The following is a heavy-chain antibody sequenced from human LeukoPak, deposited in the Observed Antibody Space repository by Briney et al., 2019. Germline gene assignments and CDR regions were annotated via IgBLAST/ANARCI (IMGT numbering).Heavy chain of an antibody. CDR1: GGSFSGYY. CDR3: ARDEYNWNYFDY. V-gene: IGHV4-34*01. CDR2: IYYSGTT. Sequence: SETLSLTCAMFGGSFSGYYWGWIRQPPGKGLEWIGRIYYSGTTYYNPSLKSRVTISVDTSKNQISLKLSSVTAADTAVYYCARDEYNWNYFDYWGQGTLVTVSS. J-gene: IGHJ4*02. D-gene: IGHD1-20*01.